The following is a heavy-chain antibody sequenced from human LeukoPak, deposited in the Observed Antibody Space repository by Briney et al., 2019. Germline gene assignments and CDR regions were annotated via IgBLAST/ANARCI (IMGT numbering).Heavy chain of an antibody. Sequence: PGGSLRLSCAASGFTFSSYSMNWVRQAPGKGLEWVSYISSSSSTIYYADSVKGRFTISRDNAKNSLYLQMNSLRAEDTAVYYCARADYYGSGSYPTWGQGTLVTVSS. CDR3: ARADYYGSGSYPT. CDR2: ISSSSSTI. D-gene: IGHD3-10*01. V-gene: IGHV3-48*01. CDR1: GFTFSSYS. J-gene: IGHJ5*02.